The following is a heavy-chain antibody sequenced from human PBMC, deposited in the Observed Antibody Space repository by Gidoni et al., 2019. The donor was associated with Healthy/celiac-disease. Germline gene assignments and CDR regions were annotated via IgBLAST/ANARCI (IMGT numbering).Heavy chain of an antibody. Sequence: QVQLVESGGGLVKPGGSLRLSCAASGFTFRDYYMSWIRQAPGKGLEWVSYISSSSSYTNYADSVKGRFTISRDNAKNSLYLQMNSLRAEDTAVYYCARVLTGYSSSCDYWGQGTLVTVSS. J-gene: IGHJ4*02. V-gene: IGHV3-11*06. CDR1: GFTFRDYY. D-gene: IGHD6-13*01. CDR2: ISSSSSYT. CDR3: ARVLTGYSSSCDY.